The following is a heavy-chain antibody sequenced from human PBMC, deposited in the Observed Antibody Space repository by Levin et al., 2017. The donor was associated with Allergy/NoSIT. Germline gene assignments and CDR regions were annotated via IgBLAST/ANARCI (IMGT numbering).Heavy chain of an antibody. CDR1: GFTFSSYS. Sequence: GGSLRLSCAASGFTFSSYSMNWVRQAPGKGLEWVSYISSSSSTIYYADSVKGRFTISRDNAKNSLYLQMNSLRDEDTAVYYCARDGMGFGVVITSYYFDYWGQGTLVTVSS. CDR3: ARDGMGFGVVITSYYFDY. J-gene: IGHJ4*02. D-gene: IGHD3-3*01. CDR2: ISSSSSTI. V-gene: IGHV3-48*02.